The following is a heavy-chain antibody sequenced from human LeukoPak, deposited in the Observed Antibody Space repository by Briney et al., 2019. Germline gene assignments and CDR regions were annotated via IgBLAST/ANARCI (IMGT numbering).Heavy chain of an antibody. V-gene: IGHV4-34*01. D-gene: IGHD1-26*01. J-gene: IGHJ4*02. CDR2: INHSGST. CDR3: ARGGGSYLDY. Sequence: PSETLSLTCAVYGGSFSGYYWSWIRQPPGKGLEWIGEINHSGSTNYNPSFKSRVTISVDTSKNQFSLKLSSVTAADTAVYYCARGGGSYLDYWGQGTLVTVSS. CDR1: GGSFSGYY.